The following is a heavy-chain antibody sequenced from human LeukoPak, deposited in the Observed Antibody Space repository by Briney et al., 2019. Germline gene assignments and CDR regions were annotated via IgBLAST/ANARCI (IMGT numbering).Heavy chain of an antibody. J-gene: IGHJ4*02. Sequence: GASVKVSCKASGGTFSSYAISWVRQAPGQGLEWMGGIIPIFGTANYAQKFQGRVTITADESTSTAYMELSSLRSEDTAVYYCARGRSGSWSMPRGYVPFDYWGQGTLVTVSS. CDR3: ARGRSGSWSMPRGYVPFDY. CDR2: IIPIFGTA. CDR1: GGTFSSYA. D-gene: IGHD6-13*01. V-gene: IGHV1-69*01.